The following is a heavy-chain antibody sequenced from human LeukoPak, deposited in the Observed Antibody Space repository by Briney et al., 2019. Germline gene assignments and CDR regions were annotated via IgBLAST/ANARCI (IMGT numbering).Heavy chain of an antibody. J-gene: IGHJ4*02. V-gene: IGHV3-21*01. Sequence: AGGSLRHSCAASGFTFSSYSMNWGRPAPGKGLEWVSSISSSSSYIYYADSVKGRFTISRDNAKNSLYLQMNSLRAEDTAVYYCARDSYYYDSSGRTPDLDYWGQGTLVTVSS. D-gene: IGHD3-22*01. CDR2: ISSSSSYI. CDR1: GFTFSSYS. CDR3: ARDSYYYDSSGRTPDLDY.